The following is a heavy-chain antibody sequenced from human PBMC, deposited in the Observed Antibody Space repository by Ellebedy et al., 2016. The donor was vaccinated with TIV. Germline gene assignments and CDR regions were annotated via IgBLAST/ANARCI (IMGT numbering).Heavy chain of an antibody. V-gene: IGHV3-9*01. CDR2: ISWNSGSI. D-gene: IGHD2-2*01. CDR1: GFTFDDYA. CDR3: LFQLRHWDDAFDI. Sequence: GGSLRLSXAASGFTFDDYAMHWVRQAPGKVLEWVSGISWNSGSIGYADSVKGRFTISRDNAKNSLYLQMNSLRAEDTALYYCLFQLRHWDDAFDIWGQGTMVTVSS. J-gene: IGHJ3*02.